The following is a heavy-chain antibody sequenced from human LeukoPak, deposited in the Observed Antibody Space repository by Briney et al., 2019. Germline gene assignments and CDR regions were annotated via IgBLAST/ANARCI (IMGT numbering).Heavy chain of an antibody. Sequence: ASVKVSCKASGYTFTSYGISWVRQAPGQELEWMGWISAYNGSTNYAQKLQGRVTMTTDTSTSTAYMELRSLRSDDTAVYYCARTDYYDSIMDVWGQGTTVTVSS. V-gene: IGHV1-18*01. CDR3: ARTDYYDSIMDV. J-gene: IGHJ6*02. CDR2: ISAYNGST. D-gene: IGHD3-22*01. CDR1: GYTFTSYG.